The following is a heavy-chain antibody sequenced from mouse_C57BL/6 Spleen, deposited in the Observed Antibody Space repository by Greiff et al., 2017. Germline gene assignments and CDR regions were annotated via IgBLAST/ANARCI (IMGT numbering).Heavy chain of an antibody. CDR3: ATLLLKDY. Sequence: EVQLVESGGGLVKPGGSLKLSCAASGFTFSDYGMHWVRQAPEKGLEWVAYISRGSSTIYYADTVKGRFTISRDNAKNTLFLQMTSLRSEDTAMYYCATLLLKDYWGQGTSVTVSS. J-gene: IGHJ4*01. CDR2: ISRGSSTI. D-gene: IGHD1-1*01. V-gene: IGHV5-17*01. CDR1: GFTFSDYG.